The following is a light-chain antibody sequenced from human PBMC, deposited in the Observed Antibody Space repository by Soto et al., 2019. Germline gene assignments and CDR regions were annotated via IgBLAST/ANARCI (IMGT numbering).Light chain of an antibody. Sequence: AIQVTQSPSSLSASVGDRVTITCRASQDIRGALAWYQQKPGKAPKLLIYDVSTVQSGVPSRFSGRGYGTEFTLTITSLQPEDVAPYYCQQFTTSPITFGQGTRLDI. CDR3: QQFTTSPIT. J-gene: IGKJ5*01. CDR2: DVS. V-gene: IGKV1-13*02. CDR1: QDIRGA.